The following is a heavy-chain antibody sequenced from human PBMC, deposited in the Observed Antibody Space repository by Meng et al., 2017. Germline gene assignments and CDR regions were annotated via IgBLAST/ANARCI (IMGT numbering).Heavy chain of an antibody. CDR2: ISSSGSTI. CDR3: ARDLGYYDSSGSSRAEYFQH. J-gene: IGHJ1*01. V-gene: IGHV3-48*03. CDR1: GFTFSSYE. Sequence: GESLKISCAASGFTFSSYEMNWVRQAPGKGLEWVSYISSSGSTIYYADSVKGRFTISRDNAKNSLYLQMNSLRAEDTAVYYCARDLGYYDSSGSSRAEYFQHWGQGTLVTVSS. D-gene: IGHD3-22*01.